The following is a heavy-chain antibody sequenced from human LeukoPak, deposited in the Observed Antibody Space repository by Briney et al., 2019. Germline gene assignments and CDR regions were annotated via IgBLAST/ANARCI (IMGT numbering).Heavy chain of an antibody. CDR3: ARGRVIADY. D-gene: IGHD3-10*01. Sequence: PSETLSLTCAVYGGSFSDYHWSWIRQPLGKGLEWIGEVNHSGTTNYNPSLKSRVTISVDTSKNQFSLRLNSLTAADTAVYYCARGRVIADYWGQGTLLTVSS. CDR1: GGSFSDYH. J-gene: IGHJ4*02. V-gene: IGHV4-34*01. CDR2: VNHSGTT.